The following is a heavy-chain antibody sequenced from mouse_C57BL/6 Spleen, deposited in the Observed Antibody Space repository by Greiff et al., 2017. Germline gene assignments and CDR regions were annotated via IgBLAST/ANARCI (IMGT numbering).Heavy chain of an antibody. V-gene: IGHV1-81*01. J-gene: IGHJ3*01. D-gene: IGHD1-1*01. CDR3: ARSGTTVVAPRFAY. Sequence: VKLQESGAELARPGASVKLSCKASGYTFTSYGISWVKQRTGQGLEWIGEIYPRSGNTYYNEKFKGKATLTADKSSSTAYMELRSLTSEDSAVYFCARSGTTVVAPRFAYWGQGTLVTVSA. CDR1: GYTFTSYG. CDR2: IYPRSGNT.